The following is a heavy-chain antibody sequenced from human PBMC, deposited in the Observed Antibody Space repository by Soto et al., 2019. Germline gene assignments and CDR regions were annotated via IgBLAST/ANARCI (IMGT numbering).Heavy chain of an antibody. V-gene: IGHV1-69*06. CDR2: IIPIFGTA. J-gene: IGHJ3*02. Sequence: SVKVSCKASGGTFSSYAISWVRQAPGQGLEWMGGIIPIFGTANYAQKFQGRVTITADKSTSTAYMELSSLRSEDTAVYYCARVRYYYDSSVPLFDIWGQGTIVNVSS. CDR3: ARVRYYYDSSVPLFDI. D-gene: IGHD3-22*01. CDR1: GGTFSSYA.